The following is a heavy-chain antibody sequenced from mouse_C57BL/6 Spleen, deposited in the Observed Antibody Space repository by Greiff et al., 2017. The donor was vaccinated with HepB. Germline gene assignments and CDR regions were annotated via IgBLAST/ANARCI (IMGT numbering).Heavy chain of an antibody. J-gene: IGHJ2*02. CDR2: IYPGSGST. CDR1: GYTFPSYW. V-gene: IGHV1-55*01. Sequence: VQLQQPGAELVKPGASVKMSCKASGYTFPSYWLTWVKQRPGQGLEWIGDIYPGSGSTNYNEKFKSKATLTVDTSSSTAYMQLSSLPSEDSAVYDCARGYGYDGDDMDYWGQGTSLTVSS. D-gene: IGHD2-2*01. CDR3: ARGYGYDGDDMDY.